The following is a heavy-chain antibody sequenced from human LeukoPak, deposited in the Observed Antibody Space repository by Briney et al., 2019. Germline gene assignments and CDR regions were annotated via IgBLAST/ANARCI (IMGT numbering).Heavy chain of an antibody. CDR1: GFSISSYA. CDR3: ARDFSYGSGFDY. CDR2: ISNGGSI. V-gene: IGHV3-64*01. J-gene: IGHJ4*02. D-gene: IGHD5-18*01. Sequence: GGSLRLSCAASGFSISSYALYWVRQAPGKGLQYVSGISNGGSIDYANSVKGRFTISRDNSKNTLYLQMGSLRPEDMAVYYCARDFSYGSGFDYWGPGVLVTVSS.